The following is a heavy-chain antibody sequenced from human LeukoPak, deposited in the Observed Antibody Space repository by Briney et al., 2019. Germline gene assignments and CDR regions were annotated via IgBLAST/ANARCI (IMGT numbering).Heavy chain of an antibody. J-gene: IGHJ4*02. V-gene: IGHV3-48*02. Sequence: GGSLRLSCATSGFSFSTYTMNWVRQAPGKGLEWISYIGSSGRTIHYADSVEGRFTISRDNAKNSLYLQMNSLRDEDTAVYYCTRNLIGGPAALIDFWGQGTLVTVSS. CDR3: TRNLIGGPAALIDF. D-gene: IGHD2-2*01. CDR2: IGSSGRTI. CDR1: GFSFSTYT.